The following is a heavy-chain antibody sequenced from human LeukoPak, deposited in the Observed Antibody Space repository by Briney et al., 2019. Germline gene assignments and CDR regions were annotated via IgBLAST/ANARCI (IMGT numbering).Heavy chain of an antibody. J-gene: IGHJ5*02. CDR3: ARLRPILSTAAGTSGWFDP. CDR2: INPNTGGT. V-gene: IGHV1-2*02. CDR1: GYTFSGFY. D-gene: IGHD6-13*01. Sequence: GASVKVSCKASGYTFSGFYMHWVRQAPGQGLEWMGWINPNTGGTNYAQKFQGRVTMTRDTSISTAYMELSRLRSDDTAVYYCARLRPILSTAAGTSGWFDPWGQGALVTVSS.